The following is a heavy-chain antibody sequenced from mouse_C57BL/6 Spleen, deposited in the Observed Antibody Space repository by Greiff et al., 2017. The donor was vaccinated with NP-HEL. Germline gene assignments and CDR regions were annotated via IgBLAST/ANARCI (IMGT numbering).Heavy chain of an antibody. V-gene: IGHV5-4*01. CDR2: ISDGGSYT. CDR3: ARDGSSYYFDY. J-gene: IGHJ2*01. Sequence: VQLKESGGGLVKPGGSLKLSCAASGFTFSSYAMSWVRQTPEKRLEWVATISDGGSYTYYPDNLKGRFTISRDNAKNNLYLQMSHLKSEDTAMYYCARDGSSYYFDYWGQGTTLTVS. D-gene: IGHD1-1*01. CDR1: GFTFSSYA.